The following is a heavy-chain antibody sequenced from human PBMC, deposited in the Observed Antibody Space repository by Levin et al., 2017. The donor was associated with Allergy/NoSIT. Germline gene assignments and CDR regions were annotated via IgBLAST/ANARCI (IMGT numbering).Heavy chain of an antibody. CDR3: TRATIVDYVLEN. Sequence: GGSLRLSCAASGFTFSGSAMHWVRQASGKGLEWVGRIRSKANSYATAYAASVKGRFTISRDDSKNTAYLQMNSLKTEDTAVYYCTRATIVDYVLENWGQGTLVTVSS. CDR2: IRSKANSYAT. D-gene: IGHD3-16*01. CDR1: GFTFSGSA. V-gene: IGHV3-73*01. J-gene: IGHJ4*02.